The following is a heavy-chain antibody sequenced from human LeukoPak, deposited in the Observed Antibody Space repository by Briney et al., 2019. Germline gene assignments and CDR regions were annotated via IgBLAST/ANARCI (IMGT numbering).Heavy chain of an antibody. CDR2: FDPEDGET. J-gene: IGHJ4*02. CDR1: GYTLTELS. D-gene: IGHD3-22*01. Sequence: ASVKVSCKVSGYTLTELSMHWVRQAPGKGLEWMGGFDPEDGETIYAQKFQGRVTMTEDTSTDTAYMELSSLRSEDTAVYYCARYSLGYYDSSGYYNFDYWGQGTLVTVSS. V-gene: IGHV1-24*01. CDR3: ARYSLGYYDSSGYYNFDY.